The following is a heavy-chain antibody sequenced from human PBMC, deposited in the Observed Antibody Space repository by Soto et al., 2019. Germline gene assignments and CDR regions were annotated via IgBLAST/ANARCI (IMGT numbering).Heavy chain of an antibody. Sequence: PGGSLRLSCAASGFTFSSYGMHWVRQAPGKGLEWVAVISYDGSNKYYADSVKGRFTISRDNSKNTLYLQMNSLRAEDTAVYYCAKGPRWLQSAFDYWGQGTLVTVSS. V-gene: IGHV3-30*18. J-gene: IGHJ4*02. CDR2: ISYDGSNK. CDR1: GFTFSSYG. D-gene: IGHD5-12*01. CDR3: AKGPRWLQSAFDY.